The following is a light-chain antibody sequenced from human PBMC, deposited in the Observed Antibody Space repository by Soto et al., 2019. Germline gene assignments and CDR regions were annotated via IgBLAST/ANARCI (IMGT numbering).Light chain of an antibody. V-gene: IGKV1-5*03. Sequence: DIQMTQSPSTLSASVGDRVTITCRASQSISTWLAWYQQQPGKPTNLLIYKASILEGGVPSRFSGSGSGTEFTLTISSLQPDDFATYYCQQYNVDSRTFGQGTKVEIK. CDR1: QSISTW. J-gene: IGKJ1*01. CDR3: QQYNVDSRT. CDR2: KAS.